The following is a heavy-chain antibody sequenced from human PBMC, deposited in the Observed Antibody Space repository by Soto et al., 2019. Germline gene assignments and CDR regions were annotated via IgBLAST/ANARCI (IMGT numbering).Heavy chain of an antibody. D-gene: IGHD2-15*01. CDR1: RGSFSAYY. Sequence: ETLFLTCAVYRGSFSAYYWRWVRQPPGKGLEWIGEIDHSGKTKYNPSLKSRVKISIDTSKNQVSLKLSSVTAADTAVYYCATHDCRRGSCYFDPWGQGTLVNVS. V-gene: IGHV4-34*01. CDR3: ATHDCRRGSCYFDP. CDR2: IDHSGKT. J-gene: IGHJ5*01.